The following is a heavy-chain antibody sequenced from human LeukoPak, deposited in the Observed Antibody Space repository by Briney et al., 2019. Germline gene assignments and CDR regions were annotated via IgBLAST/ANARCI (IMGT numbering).Heavy chain of an antibody. Sequence: SETLSLTCTVSGGSISSSSYYWGWIRQPPGKGLEWIGSIYYSGSTYYNPSLKSRFTISVDTSKNQFSLKLSSVTAADTAVYYCARARGGSRWLQSPSYYYYMDVWGKGTTVTVSS. CDR1: GGSISSSSYY. D-gene: IGHD5-24*01. CDR3: ARARGGSRWLQSPSYYYYMDV. J-gene: IGHJ6*03. CDR2: IYYSGST. V-gene: IGHV4-39*07.